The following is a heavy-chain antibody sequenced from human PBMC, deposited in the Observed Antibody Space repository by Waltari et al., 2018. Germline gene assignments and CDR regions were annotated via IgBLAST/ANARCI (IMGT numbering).Heavy chain of an antibody. D-gene: IGHD3-10*01. CDR2: INSDGSTT. Sequence: VQLVESGGGLVQPGGSVGLSCVTSGFTSSSHWTQCVRQVPGKGLVWVSRINSDGSTTSYADSVKGRFTISRDNAKNTLYLQMNSLRADDTSVYYCARAQLTMARNLDLWGRGTLVTVSS. V-gene: IGHV3-74*01. J-gene: IGHJ2*01. CDR3: ARAQLTMARNLDL. CDR1: GFTSSSHW.